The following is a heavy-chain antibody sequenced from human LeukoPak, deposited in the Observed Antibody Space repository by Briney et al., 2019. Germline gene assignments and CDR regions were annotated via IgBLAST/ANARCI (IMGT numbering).Heavy chain of an antibody. Sequence: SETLSLTCTVSGGSISSSSYYWGWIRQPPGMGLEWIGSIYYSGSTYYNPSLKSRATISVDTSKNQFSLKLSSVTAADTAVCYCAPLPEVVANFDYWGEGTLATVSS. J-gene: IGHJ4*02. D-gene: IGHD5-12*01. CDR3: APLPEVVANFDY. CDR1: GGSISSSSYY. CDR2: IYYSGST. V-gene: IGHV4-39*01.